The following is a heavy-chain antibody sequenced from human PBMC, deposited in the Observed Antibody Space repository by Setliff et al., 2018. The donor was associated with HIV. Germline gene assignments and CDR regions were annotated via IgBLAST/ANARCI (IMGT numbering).Heavy chain of an antibody. CDR2: MNPKSGVS. Sequence: WASVKVSCKPSGQSFTNYDIHWLRRASGQGLEWMGWMNPKSGVSGSALKFHDRVTMTRDTSTLTLYMELSSLTSEDTAVYYCARAKAVGGVIITGGLDVWGQGTKVTVSS. CDR1: GQSFTNYD. CDR3: ARAKAVGGVIITGGLDV. D-gene: IGHD3-16*02. J-gene: IGHJ6*02. V-gene: IGHV1-8*01.